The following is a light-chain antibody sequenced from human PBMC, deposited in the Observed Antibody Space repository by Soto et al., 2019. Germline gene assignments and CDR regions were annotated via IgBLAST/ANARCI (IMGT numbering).Light chain of an antibody. Sequence: QSALTQPRSVSGSPGQSVTISCTGTSSDVGGYNYVSWYQQHPGKAPKLMIYDVSKRPSGVPDRFSGSKSGNTASLTISGLHAEDEADYYCCSYAGSYTFPVVFGGGTKLTVL. CDR3: CSYAGSYTFPVV. CDR1: SSDVGGYNY. J-gene: IGLJ2*01. V-gene: IGLV2-11*01. CDR2: DVS.